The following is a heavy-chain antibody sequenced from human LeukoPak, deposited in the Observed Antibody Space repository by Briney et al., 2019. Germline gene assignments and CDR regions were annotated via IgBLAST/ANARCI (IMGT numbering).Heavy chain of an antibody. CDR3: ARYKESGYSDY. Sequence: SETLSLTCTVSGGSISSYYWSWIRQPPGKGLEWIGYIYYSGSTNYNPSLKSRVTMSVDTSKNQFSLKLNSVTAADAAVYYCARYKESGYSDYWGQGTLVTVSS. V-gene: IGHV4-59*01. J-gene: IGHJ4*02. CDR1: GGSISSYY. D-gene: IGHD3-22*01. CDR2: IYYSGST.